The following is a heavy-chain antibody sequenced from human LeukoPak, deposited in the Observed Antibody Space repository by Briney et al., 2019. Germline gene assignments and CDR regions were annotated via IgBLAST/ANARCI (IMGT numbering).Heavy chain of an antibody. CDR3: AREIYWAP. V-gene: IGHV3-9*01. J-gene: IGHJ5*02. CDR1: GFTFDDYA. CDR2: ISWNSGSI. Sequence: GGSLRLSCAASGFTFDDYAMHWVRQAPGKGLEWVSGISWNSGSIGYADSVKGRFTISRDNAKHTLYLQMNSLRAEDTAVYYCAREIYWAPWGQGTLVTVSS. D-gene: IGHD2-8*02.